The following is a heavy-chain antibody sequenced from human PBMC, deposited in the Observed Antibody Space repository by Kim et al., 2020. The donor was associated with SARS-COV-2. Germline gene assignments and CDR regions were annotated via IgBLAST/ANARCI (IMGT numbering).Heavy chain of an antibody. D-gene: IGHD6-6*01. CDR1: GYTFTGYY. J-gene: IGHJ4*02. Sequence: ASVKVSCKASGYTFTGYYMHWVRQAPGQGLEWMGWINPNSGGTNYAQKFQGRVTMTRDTSISTAYMELSRLRSDDTAVYYCARETWTAARPWGYWGQGTLVTVSS. CDR2: INPNSGGT. CDR3: ARETWTAARPWGY. V-gene: IGHV1-2*02.